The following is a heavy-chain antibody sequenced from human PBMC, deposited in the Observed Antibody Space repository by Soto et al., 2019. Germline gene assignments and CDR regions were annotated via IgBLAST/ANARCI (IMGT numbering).Heavy chain of an antibody. CDR3: ARDYVSDYDFWSGSFDY. J-gene: IGHJ4*02. CDR1: GGSISSYY. CDR2: IYTSGST. V-gene: IGHV4-4*07. D-gene: IGHD3-3*01. Sequence: SETLSLTCTVSGGSISSYYWSWIRQPAGKGLEWIGRIYTSGSTNYNPSLKSRVTMSVDTSKNQFSLKLSSVTAADTAVYYCARDYVSDYDFWSGSFDYWGQGTLVTVSS.